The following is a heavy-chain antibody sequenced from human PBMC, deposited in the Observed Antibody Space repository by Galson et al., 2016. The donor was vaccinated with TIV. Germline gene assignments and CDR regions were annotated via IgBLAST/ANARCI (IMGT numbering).Heavy chain of an antibody. CDR1: GFTFSSYE. J-gene: IGHJ6*02. CDR2: IGSSGTTI. D-gene: IGHD3-3*01. CDR3: ARPSRGDYDFGTKDHYGLDV. V-gene: IGHV3-48*03. Sequence: SLRLSCAASGFTFSSYEMNWVRQAPKKGLEWVSYIGSSGTTIYYADSVKGRFTISRDNAKNSLYPQMNSLRAEDTAVYYCARPSRGDYDFGTKDHYGLDVWGQGTTVTVS.